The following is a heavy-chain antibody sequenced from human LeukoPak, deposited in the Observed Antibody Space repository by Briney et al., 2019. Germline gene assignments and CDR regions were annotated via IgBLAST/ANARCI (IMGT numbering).Heavy chain of an antibody. CDR3: ARPDYGSGPFDY. CDR2: IYYSGST. J-gene: IGHJ4*02. D-gene: IGHD3-10*01. Sequence: SQTLSLTCTVSGGSISSGGYYWSWIRQHPGKGLEWIGYIYYSGSTYYNPSLKSRVTISVDTSKNQFSLKLSSVTAADTAVYYCARPDYGSGPFDYWGQGTLVTVSS. V-gene: IGHV4-31*03. CDR1: GGSISSGGYY.